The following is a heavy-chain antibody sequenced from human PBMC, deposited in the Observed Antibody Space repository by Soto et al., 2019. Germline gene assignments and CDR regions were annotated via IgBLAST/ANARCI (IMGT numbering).Heavy chain of an antibody. V-gene: IGHV1-8*01. CDR3: ARTLYGDNVDY. D-gene: IGHD4-17*01. CDR1: GYTFTSYD. Sequence: QVQLVQSGAEVKKPGASVKVSCKASGYTFTSYDINWVRQATGQGLELMGWMNPNSGNTGYARKFQGRVTMTRNTSRCTAYMELSSLRCEDTAVYYWARTLYGDNVDYWGQGTLGTVSS. J-gene: IGHJ4*02. CDR2: MNPNSGNT.